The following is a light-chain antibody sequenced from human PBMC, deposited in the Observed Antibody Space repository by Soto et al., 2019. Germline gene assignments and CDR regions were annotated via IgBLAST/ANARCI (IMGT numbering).Light chain of an antibody. CDR3: SSYTSSRAYV. Sequence: QSVLTQPASVSGSPGQSITISCTGTSSDVGGYNYVSWYQQQSGKAPKLKIHEVSNRPSGVSNRFSGSKSGNTASLTISGLQAEDEADYYCSSYTSSRAYVFGIGTKVTVL. V-gene: IGLV2-14*01. CDR1: SSDVGGYNY. J-gene: IGLJ1*01. CDR2: EVS.